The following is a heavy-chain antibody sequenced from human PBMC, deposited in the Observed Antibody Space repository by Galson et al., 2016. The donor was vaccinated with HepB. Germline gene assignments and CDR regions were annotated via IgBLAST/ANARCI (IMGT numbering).Heavy chain of an antibody. V-gene: IGHV1-18*04. CDR1: GYTLSNYA. D-gene: IGHD1-1*01. CDR3: TRGNWNDEGGFDY. CDR2: ISGYNGNT. J-gene: IGHJ4*02. Sequence: SCKASGYTLSNYAIIWVRQAPGQGLEWVGWISGYNGNTQYAEKLQGRLTLTTDTSTSTAYMELRSLRSDDTANYYCTRGNWNDEGGFDYWGQGTLVTVSS.